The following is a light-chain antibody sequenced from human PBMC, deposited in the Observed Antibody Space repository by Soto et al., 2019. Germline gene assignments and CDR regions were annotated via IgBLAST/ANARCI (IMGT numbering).Light chain of an antibody. CDR3: QQRSNWPPWT. J-gene: IGKJ1*01. Sequence: EIVLTQSPATLSSSPGERATLSCRASQTVNSRLAWYQHKPGQAPRLLIYHTSNRATGIPARFSGSGSGTDFTLTISSLEPEDFAVYYWQQRSNWPPWTFGQGTKVEIK. CDR2: HTS. CDR1: QTVNSR. V-gene: IGKV3-11*01.